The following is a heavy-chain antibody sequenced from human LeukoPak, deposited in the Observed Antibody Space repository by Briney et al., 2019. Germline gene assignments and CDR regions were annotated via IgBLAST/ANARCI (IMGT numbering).Heavy chain of an antibody. D-gene: IGHD2-2*01. CDR3: AKGDSGYCSSISCYLDY. CDR1: GFTFSNYG. V-gene: IGHV3-30*18. Sequence: PGGSLRLSCAASGFTFSNYGMHWVRQAPGKGPEWVAVISYDGNNKYSADSVRGRFTISRDNSKNTLHLQMDSLRAEDTALYYCAKGDSGYCSSISCYLDYWGQGTLVTVSS. CDR2: ISYDGNNK. J-gene: IGHJ4*02.